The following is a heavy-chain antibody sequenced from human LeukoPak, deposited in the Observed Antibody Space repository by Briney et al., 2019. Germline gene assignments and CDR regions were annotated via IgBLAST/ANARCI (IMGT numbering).Heavy chain of an antibody. J-gene: IGHJ6*03. CDR1: GFAFGDYA. CDR3: AKDNEGGTYFFDYMDV. CDR2: ISWNSGVK. Sequence: PGGSLRLSCAASGFAFGDYAMHWVRQGPGKGLEWVSSISWNSGVKGYADSVKGRFTISRDNAKKSLYLEMNSLRTEDTAVYYCAKDNEGGTYFFDYMDVWGKGTTVTVSS. D-gene: IGHD3-3*01. V-gene: IGHV3-9*01.